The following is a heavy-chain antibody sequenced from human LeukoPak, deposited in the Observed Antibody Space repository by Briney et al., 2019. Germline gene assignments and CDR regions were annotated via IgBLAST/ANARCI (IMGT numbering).Heavy chain of an antibody. Sequence: GGSPRLSCAASGFTFSSYAMHWVRQAPGKGLEWVAVISYDGSNKYYADSVKGRFTISRDNSKNTLYLQMNSLRAEDTAVYYCARGGWQQLVGLNYYYYGMDVWGQGTTVTVSS. V-gene: IGHV3-30-3*01. J-gene: IGHJ6*02. CDR2: ISYDGSNK. CDR1: GFTFSSYA. CDR3: ARGGWQQLVGLNYYYYGMDV. D-gene: IGHD6-13*01.